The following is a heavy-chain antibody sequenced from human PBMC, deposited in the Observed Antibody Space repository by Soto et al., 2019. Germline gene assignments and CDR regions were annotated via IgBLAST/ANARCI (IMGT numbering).Heavy chain of an antibody. V-gene: IGHV4-30-4*01. Sequence: QVQLQESGPGLVKPSQTLSLTCTVSGGSISSGDYYWSWIRQPPGKGLGWIGYIYYSGSTSYNPSLKSRVTISVDTSKNQFSLKLSSVTAADTAVYYCARDPVVPAATFDYWGQGTLVTVSS. J-gene: IGHJ4*02. CDR1: GGSISSGDYY. CDR3: ARDPVVPAATFDY. CDR2: IYYSGST. D-gene: IGHD2-2*01.